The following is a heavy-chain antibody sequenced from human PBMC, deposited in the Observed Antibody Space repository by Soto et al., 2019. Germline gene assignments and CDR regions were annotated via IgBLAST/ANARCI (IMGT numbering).Heavy chain of an antibody. CDR2: IKSKTDGGTT. Sequence: EVQLVESGGGLVKPGGSLRLSCAASGFTFSNAWMSWVRQAPGKGLKWVGRIKSKTDGGTTDYAAPVKGRFTISRDDSKNTLYLQMNSLKTEDTAVYYCTTDLNVLRFLEWLPTDYWGQGTLVTVSS. D-gene: IGHD3-3*01. CDR3: TTDLNVLRFLEWLPTDY. V-gene: IGHV3-15*01. J-gene: IGHJ4*02. CDR1: GFTFSNAW.